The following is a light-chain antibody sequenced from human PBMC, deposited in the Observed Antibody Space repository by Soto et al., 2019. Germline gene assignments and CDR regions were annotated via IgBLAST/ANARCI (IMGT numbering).Light chain of an antibody. CDR2: DAS. Sequence: EVVVTQSPATLSVSPGEGVTLSCRANQGIGDTLAWYQHKPGQTPRLLIYDASNRATDIPARFSGSGSGTDFTLTISSLEPEDFAVYYCQQRSSWPLTFGGGTKVDIK. CDR3: QQRSSWPLT. J-gene: IGKJ4*01. CDR1: QGIGDT. V-gene: IGKV3-11*01.